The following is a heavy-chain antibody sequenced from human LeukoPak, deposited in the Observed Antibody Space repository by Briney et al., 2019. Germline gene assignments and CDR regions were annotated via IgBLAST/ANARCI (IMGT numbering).Heavy chain of an antibody. CDR3: ARLSGATEIGAFDI. Sequence: SETLSLTCTVSGGSISGSSYYWGWIRQPPGKGLEWIGSIYYSGSTYYNPSLKSRVTISVDTSKNQFSLKLSSVTAADTAVYYCARLSGATEIGAFDIWGQGTMVTASS. CDR1: GGSISGSSYY. J-gene: IGHJ3*02. V-gene: IGHV4-39*01. D-gene: IGHD1-26*01. CDR2: IYYSGST.